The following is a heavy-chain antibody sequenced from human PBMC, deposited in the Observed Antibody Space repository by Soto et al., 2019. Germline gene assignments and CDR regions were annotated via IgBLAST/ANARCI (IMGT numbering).Heavy chain of an antibody. CDR3: ASDTETLGPRANDALDI. D-gene: IGHD3-3*02. CDR2: INVGSGNT. J-gene: IGHJ3*02. V-gene: IGHV1-3*01. Sequence: ASGNVSFKAAGYTFSAYAINWVRQAPGQSLECVGGINVGSGNTRYSQNFQGRVSITRDTSASTVYMELTGLKSEDTAMYYCASDTETLGPRANDALDIWGQGTMVTVSS. CDR1: GYTFSAYA.